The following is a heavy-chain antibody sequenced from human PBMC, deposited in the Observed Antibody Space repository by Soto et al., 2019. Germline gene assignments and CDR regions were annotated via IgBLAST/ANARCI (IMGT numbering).Heavy chain of an antibody. D-gene: IGHD3-3*01. J-gene: IGHJ4*02. V-gene: IGHV2-5*02. Sequence: QITLNESGPTVVKPAETLTLTCTFSGFSLTTSGVGVGWIRQSPGKAPEWLALIYWDDGKRYSASLKSRLTSTKDTSKNQVVLTMASVAPADTATYYCAHRILRTVFGLVTTTAIYFDFWGQGTPVVVSS. CDR3: AHRILRTVFGLVTTTAIYFDF. CDR2: IYWDDGK. CDR1: GFSLTTSGVG.